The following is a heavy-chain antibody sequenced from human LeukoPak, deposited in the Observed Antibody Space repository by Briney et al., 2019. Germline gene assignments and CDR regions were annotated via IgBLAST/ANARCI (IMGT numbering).Heavy chain of an antibody. CDR2: ISTSSSFI. Sequence: PGGSLRLSCAASGFTFSRHNMKWVRQTPGKGLEWVSSISTSSSFIYYADSVKGRFTISRDNARNSLYLEMNSLRAEDTAIYYCAGNYDFWSSPQGCMDVWGKGTTVIVSS. V-gene: IGHV3-21*01. CDR3: AGNYDFWSSPQGCMDV. D-gene: IGHD3/OR15-3a*01. J-gene: IGHJ6*03. CDR1: GFTFSRHN.